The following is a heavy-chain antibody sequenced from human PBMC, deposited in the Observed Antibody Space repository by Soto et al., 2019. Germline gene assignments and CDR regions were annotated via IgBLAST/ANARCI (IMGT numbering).Heavy chain of an antibody. J-gene: IGHJ3*01. CDR1: GYTLTELS. D-gene: IGHD2-2*01. V-gene: IGHV1-24*01. CDR2: FDPEDGET. Sequence: GASVKVSCKVSGYTLTELSMHWVRQAPGKGLKWMGGFDPEDGETIYEQKYQGRVTMTEDTSTDTAYMELSSLRSEDTAVYYCATDSVVVVPPVTRGAFDFWGQGTMVTVSS. CDR3: ATDSVVVVPPVTRGAFDF.